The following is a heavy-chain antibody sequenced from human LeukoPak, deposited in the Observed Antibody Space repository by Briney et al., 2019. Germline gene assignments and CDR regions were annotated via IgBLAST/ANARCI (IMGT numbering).Heavy chain of an antibody. V-gene: IGHV3-15*01. D-gene: IGHD1-26*01. J-gene: IGHJ5*02. CDR3: TTARVGADH. CDR1: GFIVSSNY. CDR2: IKSKTDGGTT. Sequence: GGSLRLSCVASGFIVSSNYMSWVRQAPGKGLEWVGRIKSKTDGGTTDYAAPVKGRFTISRDDSKNTLYLQMNSLKTEDTAVYYCTTARVGADHWGQGTLVTVSS.